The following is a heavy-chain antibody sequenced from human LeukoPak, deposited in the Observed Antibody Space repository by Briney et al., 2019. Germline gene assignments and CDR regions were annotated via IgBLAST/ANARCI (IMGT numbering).Heavy chain of an antibody. CDR3: ATRSSHGAFDI. J-gene: IGHJ3*02. V-gene: IGHV3-9*01. CDR2: ISWNSGDI. Sequence: GRSLRLSCAASGFTFNNYAMHWVRQVPGKGLEWVSGISWNSGDIIYADSVKGRFTISRDNAKGSLYLQMNSLRLEDTALYYCATRSSHGAFDIWGQGTMVTVSS. CDR1: GFTFNNYA.